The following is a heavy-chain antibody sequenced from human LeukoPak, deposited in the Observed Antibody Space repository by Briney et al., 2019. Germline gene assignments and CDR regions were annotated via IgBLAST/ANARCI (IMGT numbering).Heavy chain of an antibody. J-gene: IGHJ3*02. CDR1: GGSISSYY. Sequence: PSETLSLTCTVSGGSISSYYWGWIRQPPGKGLEWIGYIYYSGSTNYNPSLKSRVTISVDTSKNQFSLKLSSVTAADTAVYYCARLRNYGDYVSDAFDIWGQGTMVTVSS. CDR2: IYYSGST. V-gene: IGHV4-59*08. D-gene: IGHD4-17*01. CDR3: ARLRNYGDYVSDAFDI.